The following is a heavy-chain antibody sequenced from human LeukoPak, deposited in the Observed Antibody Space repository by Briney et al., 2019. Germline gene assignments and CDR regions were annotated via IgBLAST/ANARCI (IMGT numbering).Heavy chain of an antibody. CDR3: AKVHPYGSGIDY. J-gene: IGHJ4*02. D-gene: IGHD3-10*01. Sequence: PGGSLRLSCAASGFTFSSYSMNWVRQAPGKGLEWVSSISSSSSYIYYADSVKGRFTISRDNAKNSLYLQMNSLRAEDTAVYYCAKVHPYGSGIDYWGQGTLVTVSS. V-gene: IGHV3-21*01. CDR1: GFTFSSYS. CDR2: ISSSSSYI.